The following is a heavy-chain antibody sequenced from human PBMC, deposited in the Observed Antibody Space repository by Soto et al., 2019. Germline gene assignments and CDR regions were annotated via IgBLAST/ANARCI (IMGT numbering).Heavy chain of an antibody. V-gene: IGHV4-34*01. CDR1: GGSFSGYY. CDR3: ARDKITGLFDY. D-gene: IGHD2-8*02. Sequence: SETLSLTGAVYGGSFSGYYWTWFRQPPGTGLEWIGEINHSGSTNYNPSLKSRVTISVDTSKNQFSLKLTSVTAADTAVYYCARDKITGLFDYWGQGTLVTVS. J-gene: IGHJ4*02. CDR2: INHSGST.